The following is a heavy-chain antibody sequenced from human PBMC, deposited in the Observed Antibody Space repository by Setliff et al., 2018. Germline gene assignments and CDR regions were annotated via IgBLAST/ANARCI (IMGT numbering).Heavy chain of an antibody. V-gene: IGHV1-18*01. CDR2: ISAYNGNT. Sequence: ASVKVSCKASGGTFSSYGISWVRQAPGQGLEWMGWISAYNGNTNYAQKLQGRVTMTTDTSTSTAYMELRSLRSDDTAVYYCARVRGDYGDQEFDYWGQGTLVTVSS. D-gene: IGHD4-17*01. CDR1: GGTFSSYG. CDR3: ARVRGDYGDQEFDY. J-gene: IGHJ4*02.